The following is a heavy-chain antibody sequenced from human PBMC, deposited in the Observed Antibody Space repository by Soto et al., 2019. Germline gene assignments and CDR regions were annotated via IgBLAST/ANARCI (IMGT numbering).Heavy chain of an antibody. Sequence: EVQLLESGGGLGQSGGSLRLSCAVSGVTFSSYAMNWVRQAPGKGLEWVSSISRGGYTYHAESVKGRFTIYRDNSKNTLYLQMNSLRAEDTAVYYCAKDVGSGSFKGYYYGMDVWGQGNTVTVSS. CDR3: AKDVGSGSFKGYYYGMDV. J-gene: IGHJ6*02. D-gene: IGHD6-19*01. V-gene: IGHV3-23*01. CDR2: ISRGGYT. CDR1: GVTFSSYA.